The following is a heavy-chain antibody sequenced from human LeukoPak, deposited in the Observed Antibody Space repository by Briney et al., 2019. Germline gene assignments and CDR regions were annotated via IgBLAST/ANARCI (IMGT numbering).Heavy chain of an antibody. Sequence: SSETLSLTCAVYGGSFSGYYWSWIRQPPGKGLEWIGEINHSGSTNYNPSLKSRVTISVDTSKNQFSLKLSSVTAADTAVYYCARTRRGSESYFRPWGQGTLVTVSS. CDR3: ARTRRGSESYFRP. CDR2: INHSGST. V-gene: IGHV4-34*01. D-gene: IGHD3-10*01. CDR1: GGSFSGYY. J-gene: IGHJ4*02.